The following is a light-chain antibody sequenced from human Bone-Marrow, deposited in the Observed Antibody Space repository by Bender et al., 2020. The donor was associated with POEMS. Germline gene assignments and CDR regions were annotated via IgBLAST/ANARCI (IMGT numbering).Light chain of an antibody. CDR3: SSWTTSSTLV. J-gene: IGLJ3*02. V-gene: IGLV2-14*03. CDR1: NSDVGGFDY. Sequence: QSVLTQPASLSGSPGQSITISCTGSNSDVGGFDYVSWYQHQPGKAPKLIIYDVAHRPSGISTRFSGSKSGNTASLTISGLQREDDGDYYCSSWTTSSTLVFGGGTRMTVL. CDR2: DVA.